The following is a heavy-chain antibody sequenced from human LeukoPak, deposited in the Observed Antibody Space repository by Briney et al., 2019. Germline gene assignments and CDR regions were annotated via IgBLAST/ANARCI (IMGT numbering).Heavy chain of an antibody. V-gene: IGHV4-59*01. CDR1: GGSISSYY. CDR2: IYYTGAT. Sequence: SETLSLTCTVSGGSISSYYWIWIRLPPGKGLEWIGYIYYTGATYYNPSLKSRVTISLDTSKNQFSLKLSSVTAADAAVYYCARAGYSYGTGYYFDYWGQGALVTVSS. CDR3: ARAGYSYGTGYYFDY. J-gene: IGHJ4*02. D-gene: IGHD5-18*01.